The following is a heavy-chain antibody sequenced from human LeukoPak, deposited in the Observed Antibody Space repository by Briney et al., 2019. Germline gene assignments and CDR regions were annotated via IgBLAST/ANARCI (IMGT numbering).Heavy chain of an antibody. CDR2: INPKSGGT. CDR1: GYTFTGYY. D-gene: IGHD5-12*01. J-gene: IGHJ6*03. CDR3: ARQWLRSLRYYMDV. Sequence: GASVKVSCKASGYTFTGYYMHWVRQAPGQGLEWMGWINPKSGGTNYAQKFQGRVTMTRDTSITTAYMELSRLRSDDTAVYYCARQWLRSLRYYMDVWGKGTTVTVS. V-gene: IGHV1-2*02.